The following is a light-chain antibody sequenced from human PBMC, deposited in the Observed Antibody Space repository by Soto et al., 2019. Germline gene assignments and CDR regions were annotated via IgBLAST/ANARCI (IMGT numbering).Light chain of an antibody. CDR2: EDN. Sequence: NFMLTQPHSVSESPGKTVTISCTSSSGSIASNYVQWYQQRPGSAPTTVIYEDNQRPSGVPDRFSGSIDSSSNSASLTISGLKTEDEADYYCQSYDSSSVVFGGGTKVTVL. V-gene: IGLV6-57*02. CDR3: QSYDSSSVV. CDR1: SGSIASNY. J-gene: IGLJ2*01.